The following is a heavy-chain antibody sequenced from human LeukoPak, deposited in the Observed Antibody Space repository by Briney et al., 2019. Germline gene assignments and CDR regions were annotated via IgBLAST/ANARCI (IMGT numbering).Heavy chain of an antibody. CDR1: GGSISSYY. CDR2: IYYSGST. V-gene: IGHV4-59*08. J-gene: IGHJ4*02. CDR3: ARLIAVAGTSNTFDY. Sequence: SETLSLTCTVSGGSISSYYWSWIRQPPGKGLEWIGYIYYSGSTNYNPSLKSRVTISVDTSKNQFSLKLSSVTAADPAVYYCARLIAVAGTSNTFDYWGQGTLVTVSS. D-gene: IGHD6-19*01.